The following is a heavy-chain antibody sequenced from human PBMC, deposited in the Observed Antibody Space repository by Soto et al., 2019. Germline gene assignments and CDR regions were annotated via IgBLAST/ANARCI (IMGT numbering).Heavy chain of an antibody. J-gene: IGHJ6*02. D-gene: IGHD3-10*01. CDR1: GGSISSYY. CDR3: ARDGSDGANYYGSGRYYYYYGMDV. Sequence: PSETLSLTCTVSGGSISSYYWSWIRQPPGKGLEWIGYIYYSGSTNYNPSLKSRVTISVDTSKNQFSLKLSSVTAADTAVYYCARDGSDGANYYGSGRYYYYYGMDVWGQGTTVTVSS. CDR2: IYYSGST. V-gene: IGHV4-59*01.